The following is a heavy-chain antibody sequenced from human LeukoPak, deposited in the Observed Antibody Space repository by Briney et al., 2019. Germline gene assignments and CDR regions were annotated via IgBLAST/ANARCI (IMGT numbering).Heavy chain of an antibody. CDR2: MNPNSGNT. Sequence: ASVKVSCKASGYTFTSYDINWVRQATGQGLEWMGWMNPNSGNTGYAQKFQGRVTMTRNTSISTAYMELSSLRSEDPAVYYCAGSPASSLLWFGELSGAFDIRGQGTMVTVSS. V-gene: IGHV1-8*01. CDR1: GYTFTSYD. D-gene: IGHD3-10*01. J-gene: IGHJ3*02. CDR3: AGSPASSLLWFGELSGAFDI.